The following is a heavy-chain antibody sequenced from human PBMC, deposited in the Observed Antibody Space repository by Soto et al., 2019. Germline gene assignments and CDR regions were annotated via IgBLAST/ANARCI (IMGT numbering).Heavy chain of an antibody. CDR1: GFTFSNYA. D-gene: IGHD3-10*01. J-gene: IGHJ4*02. CDR3: ARGFSAGKGSPPDE. Sequence: GVSLRLSCAASGFTFSNYAMTWVRQAPGKGLEWVSGLNGSGGSTSSADSAKGRFAISRDNSKNTLYLQMNSLRDGDTAVYYCARGFSAGKGSPPDEWGQGTLVTVSS. CDR2: LNGSGGST. V-gene: IGHV3-23*01.